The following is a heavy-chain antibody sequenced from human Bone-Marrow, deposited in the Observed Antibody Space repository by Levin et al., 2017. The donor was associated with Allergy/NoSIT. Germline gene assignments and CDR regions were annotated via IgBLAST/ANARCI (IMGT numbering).Heavy chain of an antibody. CDR3: TRNVSVSVPVGASWFDP. CDR1: GFIFRDYY. Sequence: GGSLRLSCAASGFIFRDYYMGWIRQAPGKGLEYVSYIEKNGSPTFYTHSVEGRFTISRDDTNNSFYLQMSVLRVNDTAFSYCTRNVSVSVPVGASWFDPWGQGILVTVSS. J-gene: IGHJ5*02. CDR2: IEKNGSPT. D-gene: IGHD1-26*01. V-gene: IGHV3-11*01.